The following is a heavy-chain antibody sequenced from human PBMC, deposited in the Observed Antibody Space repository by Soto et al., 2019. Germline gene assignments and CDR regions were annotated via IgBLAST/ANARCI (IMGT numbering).Heavy chain of an antibody. J-gene: IGHJ6*02. CDR3: ARDLRFRGFYGMDV. V-gene: IGHV4-30-4*01. Sequence: SETLSLTCTVSGGSISSGDYYWSWIRQPPGKGLEWIGYIYYSGSTYYNPSLKSRVTISVDTSKNQFSLKLSSVTAADTAVYYCARDLRFRGFYGMDVWGQGTTVTVSS. CDR1: GGSISSGDYY. CDR2: IYYSGST. D-gene: IGHD3-10*01.